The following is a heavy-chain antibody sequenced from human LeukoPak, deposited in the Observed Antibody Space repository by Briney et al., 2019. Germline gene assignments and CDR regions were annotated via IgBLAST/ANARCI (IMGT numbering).Heavy chain of an antibody. J-gene: IGHJ5*02. V-gene: IGHV1-2*02. CDR1: LYTLTGYY. CDR2: INPTSGGT. D-gene: IGHD1-26*01. CDR3: AREYRWFDP. Sequence: SVKVSCKPSLYTLTGYYNFLVRQAPRPGLELIGCINPTSGGTTHPQNFQGTVTKTRDTSISTAYREVTGLRSDDTAVYYGAREYRWFDPWGQGTLVTVSS.